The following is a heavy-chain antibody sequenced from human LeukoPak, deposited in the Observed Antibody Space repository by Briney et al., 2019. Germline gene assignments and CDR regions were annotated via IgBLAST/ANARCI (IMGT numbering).Heavy chain of an antibody. CDR1: GYSISSGYY. CDR3: ARWDSGEWFHDAFDI. Sequence: SEALSLTCAVSGYSISSGYYWGWIRQPPGKGLEWIGSIYHSGSTYYNPSLKSRITISVDTSKNQFSLKLSSVTAADTAVYYCARWDSGEWFHDAFDIWGQGTMVTVSS. CDR2: IYHSGST. D-gene: IGHD3-3*01. J-gene: IGHJ3*02. V-gene: IGHV4-38-2*01.